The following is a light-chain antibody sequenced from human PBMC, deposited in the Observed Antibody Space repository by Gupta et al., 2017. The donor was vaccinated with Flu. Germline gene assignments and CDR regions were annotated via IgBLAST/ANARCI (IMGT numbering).Light chain of an antibody. J-gene: IGKJ1*01. CDR2: AAS. V-gene: IGKV1-39*01. Sequence: DIQMTQSPSSLSASVGDRVTITCRASQTISNYVNWYQQKPGEAPKFLIYAASSLQSGVPSRFSGSGSGTYFTLTISSLQPEDFATYYCQQSYRPPWTFGDGTKVEIK. CDR1: QTISNY. CDR3: QQSYRPPWT.